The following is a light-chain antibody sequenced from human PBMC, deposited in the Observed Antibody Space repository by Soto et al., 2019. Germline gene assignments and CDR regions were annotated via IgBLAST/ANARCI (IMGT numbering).Light chain of an antibody. CDR3: QQSNNWSLT. J-gene: IGKJ4*01. CDR1: QSVSSN. CDR2: GAS. Sequence: EVVMTQSPATLSVSPGERATLSCRASQSVSSNLAWYQQKPGQAPRLLIYGASTRATGIPARFSGSGSGTEFTLTISSLQSEDFAIYYCQQSNNWSLTFGGGTKVEIK. V-gene: IGKV3-15*01.